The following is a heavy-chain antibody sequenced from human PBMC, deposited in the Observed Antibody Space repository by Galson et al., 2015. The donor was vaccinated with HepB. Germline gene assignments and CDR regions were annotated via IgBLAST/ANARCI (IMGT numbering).Heavy chain of an antibody. CDR2: MNPNSGNT. Sequence: SVKVSCKASGSTFSTFDIHWVRQATGQGLEWVGWMNPNSGNTEFAQKFQGRVTMTRNTSIGTAYLELGSLRSEDTAVYYCVRGYAVAPVVLETHGMDVWGQGTTVTVS. J-gene: IGHJ6*02. D-gene: IGHD2-2*01. V-gene: IGHV1-8*01. CDR1: GSTFSTFD. CDR3: VRGYAVAPVVLETHGMDV.